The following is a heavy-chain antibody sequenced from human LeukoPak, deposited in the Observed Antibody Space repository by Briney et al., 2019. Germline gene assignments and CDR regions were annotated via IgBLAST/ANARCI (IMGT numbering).Heavy chain of an antibody. Sequence: GSSVKVSCKASGGTFSSYAISWVRQAPGQGLEWMGGIIPIFGTANYAQKFQGRVTITADKSTSTAYMELSSLRSEDTAVYYCARAVGTAMDYYYYYMDVWGKGTTVTVSS. CDR3: ARAVGTAMDYYYYYMDV. D-gene: IGHD5-18*01. CDR2: IIPIFGTA. V-gene: IGHV1-69*06. CDR1: GGTFSSYA. J-gene: IGHJ6*03.